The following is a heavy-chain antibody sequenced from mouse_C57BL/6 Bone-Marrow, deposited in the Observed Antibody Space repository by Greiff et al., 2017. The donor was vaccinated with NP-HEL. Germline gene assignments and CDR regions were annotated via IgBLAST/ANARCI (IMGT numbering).Heavy chain of an antibody. J-gene: IGHJ2*01. CDR2: ISYDGSN. D-gene: IGHD2-5*01. CDR3: ARHYYSNYFDY. Sequence: ESGPGLVKPSQSLSLTCSVTGYSITSGYYWNWIRQFPGNKLEWMGYISYDGSNNYNPSLKNRISITRDTSKNQFFLKLNSVTTEDTAMYYCARHYYSNYFDYWGQGTTLTVSS. V-gene: IGHV3-6*01. CDR1: GYSITSGYY.